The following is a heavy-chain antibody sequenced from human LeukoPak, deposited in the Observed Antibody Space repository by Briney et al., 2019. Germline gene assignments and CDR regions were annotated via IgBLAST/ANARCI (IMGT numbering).Heavy chain of an antibody. CDR3: ARTYSSFDY. CDR1: GFTFTSYW. CDR2: INNDGSTT. V-gene: IGHV3-74*01. J-gene: IGHJ4*02. D-gene: IGHD6-19*01. Sequence: GGSLRLSCAASGFTFTSYWMHWVRQAPGKGLVWVSRINNDGSTTAYADSVKGRFAISRDNAKNTLYLQMNSLRAEDTAVYYCARTYSSFDYWGQGTLVTVSS.